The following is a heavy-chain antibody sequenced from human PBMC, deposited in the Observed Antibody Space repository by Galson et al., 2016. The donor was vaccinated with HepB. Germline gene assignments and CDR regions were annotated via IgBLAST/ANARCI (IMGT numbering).Heavy chain of an antibody. D-gene: IGHD1-26*01. V-gene: IGHV3-23*01. CDR1: GFTFSSYA. J-gene: IGHJ4*02. Sequence: SLRLSCAASGFTFSSYAMSWVRQAPEKGLEWVSIISGGGGGTYYADSVRGRFTISRDNSKNTLSLQMNSLRAEDTALYYCNTWDREHFDLWGQGTLVTVSS. CDR3: NTWDREHFDL. CDR2: ISGGGGGT.